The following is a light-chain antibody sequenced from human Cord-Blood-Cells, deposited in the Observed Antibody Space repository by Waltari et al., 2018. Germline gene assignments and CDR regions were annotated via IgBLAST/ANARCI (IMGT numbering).Light chain of an antibody. J-gene: IGKJ5*01. CDR2: GAS. Sequence: EIVLTQSPGTLSLSPGERATLSCRARQSVSSSYLAWDQQKPGQAPRLLIYGASSRANGIPDRFSGSGSGTDFTLTISRLEPEDFAVYYCQQYGSSPPITFGQGTRLEIK. CDR3: QQYGSSPPIT. CDR1: QSVSSSY. V-gene: IGKV3-20*01.